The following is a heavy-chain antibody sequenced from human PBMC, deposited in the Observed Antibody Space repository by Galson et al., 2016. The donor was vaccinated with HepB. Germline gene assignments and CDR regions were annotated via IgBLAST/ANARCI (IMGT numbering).Heavy chain of an antibody. CDR3: ARDQIRTDYYGSGSPSFGH. Sequence: SVKVSCKASGYTFTSYDINWVRQAPGQGLEWMGWVSAYSGNTIYAHSVQGRVTMTTDTPTTTAYLELRSLRSDDTAVYFWARDQIRTDYYGSGSPSFGHWGQGTLVTVSS. D-gene: IGHD3-10*01. J-gene: IGHJ4*02. V-gene: IGHV1-18*01. CDR1: GYTFTSYD. CDR2: VSAYSGNT.